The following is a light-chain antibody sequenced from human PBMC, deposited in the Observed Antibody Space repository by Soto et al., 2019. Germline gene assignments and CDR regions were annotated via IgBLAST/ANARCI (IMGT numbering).Light chain of an antibody. CDR2: DAS. CDR3: QHYNSYSEA. V-gene: IGKV1-5*01. CDR1: QSVSGW. Sequence: PPSALPLSPSPGTRATISRRASQSVSGWLAWLQQRPGKAPNLLIYDASALPRGVPPRFSGSGSGTDFTLTISSLQHEDFATYYCQHYNSYSEAFGQGTKVDIK. J-gene: IGKJ1*01.